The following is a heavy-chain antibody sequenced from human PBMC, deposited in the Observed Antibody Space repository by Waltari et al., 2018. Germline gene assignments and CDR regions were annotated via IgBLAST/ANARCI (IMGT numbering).Heavy chain of an antibody. CDR1: GGTFSSYA. J-gene: IGHJ4*02. CDR2: IIPILGTA. CDR3: ASPPYCSSTSCYNFFDY. V-gene: IGHV1-69*13. D-gene: IGHD2-2*02. Sequence: QVQLVQSGAEVKKPGSSVKVSCKASGGTFSSYAISWVRQAPGQGLEWMGRIIPILGTANYAQKFQGRVTITADKSTSTAYMELSSLRSEDTAVYYCASPPYCSSTSCYNFFDYWGQGTLVTVSS.